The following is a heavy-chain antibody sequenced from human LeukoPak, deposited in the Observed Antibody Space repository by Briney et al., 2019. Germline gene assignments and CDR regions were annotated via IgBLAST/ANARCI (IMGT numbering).Heavy chain of an antibody. Sequence: GGSLRLSCAASGFTLSSYAMSWVRQAPGKGLEWVSSISASGGSTNYADSVKGRFTISRDNSKNTVYLQMNSLRAEDTAAYYCAKVMKGSERLTMVRGVIIKTAGLYYMDVWGKGTTVTVSS. J-gene: IGHJ6*03. D-gene: IGHD3-10*01. V-gene: IGHV3-23*01. CDR3: AKVMKGSERLTMVRGVIIKTAGLYYMDV. CDR1: GFTLSSYA. CDR2: ISASGGST.